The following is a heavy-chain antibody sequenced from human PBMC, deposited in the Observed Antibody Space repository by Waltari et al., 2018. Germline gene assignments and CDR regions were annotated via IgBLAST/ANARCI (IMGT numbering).Heavy chain of an antibody. CDR1: GDTFTIYA. J-gene: IGHJ6*02. Sequence: QVQLVESGAEVTKPGAAVEVSGKASGDTFTIYAMHWVRQATGQRLEWMGWNSAGNGNSKYSQNVQGRVTSTRDTSASTAYMELSSLRSEDTAVYYWARDLVSISPAWYGMDVGGQGTTVTVSS. CDR3: ARDLVSISPAWYGMDV. V-gene: IGHV1-3*01. CDR2: NSAGNGNS. D-gene: IGHD2-21*01.